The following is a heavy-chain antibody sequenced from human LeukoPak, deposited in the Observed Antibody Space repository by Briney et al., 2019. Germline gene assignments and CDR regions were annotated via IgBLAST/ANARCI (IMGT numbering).Heavy chain of an antibody. CDR2: IYYSGST. CDR1: GGSFSSYY. J-gene: IGHJ4*02. Sequence: SETLSLTCTVSGGSFSSYYWSWIRQPPGKGLEWIGYIYYSGSTNYNPSLKSRVTISVDTSKNQFSLKLSSVTAADTALYYCARVNDILTGYYLDYWGQGTLVTVSS. CDR3: ARVNDILTGYYLDY. V-gene: IGHV4-59*01. D-gene: IGHD3-9*01.